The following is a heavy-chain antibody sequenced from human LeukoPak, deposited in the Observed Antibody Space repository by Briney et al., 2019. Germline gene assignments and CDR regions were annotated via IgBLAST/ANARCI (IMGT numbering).Heavy chain of an antibody. CDR2: ISYSGST. D-gene: IGHD5-12*01. CDR1: GGSLSSYY. J-gene: IGHJ4*02. V-gene: IGHV4-59*01. Sequence: SETLSLTCTVSGGSLSSYYWSWIRQPPGKGLEWIGYISYSGSTNYNPSLKSRVTISVDTSKNQFSLKLSSVTAADTAVYYCARAGGYLLYFDSWGQGTLVTVSS. CDR3: ARAGGYLLYFDS.